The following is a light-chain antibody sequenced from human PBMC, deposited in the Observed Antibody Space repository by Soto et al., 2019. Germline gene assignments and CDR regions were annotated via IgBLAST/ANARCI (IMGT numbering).Light chain of an antibody. CDR1: QSVSSSY. J-gene: IGKJ2*01. V-gene: IGKV3-20*01. Sequence: EIVLTQSPGTLSLSPGERATLSCRASQSVSSSYLACYQQKPGQAPRLLINGASSRATGIPDRFSGSGSGTDFTLTISRLEPEDFVVYYCQQYGSSHPTFGQGTKLEIK. CDR2: GAS. CDR3: QQYGSSHPT.